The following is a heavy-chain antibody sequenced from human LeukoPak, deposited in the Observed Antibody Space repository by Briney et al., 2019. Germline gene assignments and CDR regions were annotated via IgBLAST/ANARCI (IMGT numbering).Heavy chain of an antibody. D-gene: IGHD1-26*01. CDR3: ARVGATTHGDY. J-gene: IGHJ4*02. CDR2: ISYSGST. V-gene: IGHV4-59*01. CDR1: GGSISTFY. Sequence: SETLSLTCTVSGGSISTFYWSWVRQPPGKGLEWIGFISYSGSTNYNPSLKSRVTVSVDTSKNQFSLRLSSVTAADTAVYYCARVGATTHGDYWGQGTLVTVSS.